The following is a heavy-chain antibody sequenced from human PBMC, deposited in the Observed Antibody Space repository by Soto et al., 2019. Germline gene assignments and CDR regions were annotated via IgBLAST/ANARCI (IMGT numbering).Heavy chain of an antibody. CDR2: IIPIFGTA. V-gene: IGHV1-69*01. J-gene: IGHJ3*02. CDR1: GGTFSSYA. D-gene: IGHD3-22*01. Sequence: VKVSCKASGGTFSSYAISWVRQAPGQGLEWMGGIIPIFGTANYAQKFQGRVTITADESTSTAYMELSSLRSEDTAVYYCARACDYYDSSGYYPGAFDIWGQGTMVTVSS. CDR3: ARACDYYDSSGYYPGAFDI.